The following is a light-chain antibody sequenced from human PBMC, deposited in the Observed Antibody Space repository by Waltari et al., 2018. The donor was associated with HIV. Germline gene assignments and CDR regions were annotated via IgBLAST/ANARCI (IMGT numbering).Light chain of an antibody. CDR2: TAS. J-gene: IGKJ2*01. CDR1: QDIGSD. V-gene: IGKV1-6*01. Sequence: AIQMTQSPTSLPASVGDRVTISCPAGQDIGSDLNWYQQKPGKAPELLIYTASILQSGVPSRFSGGGSGTDFTLTINSLQPEDFATYYCLQSYSFPYTFGQGTQLDIK. CDR3: LQSYSFPYT.